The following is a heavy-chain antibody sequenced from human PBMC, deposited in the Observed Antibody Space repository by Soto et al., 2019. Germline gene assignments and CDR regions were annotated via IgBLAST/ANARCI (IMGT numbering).Heavy chain of an antibody. Sequence: GESLKISCKGSGYSFTSYWISWVRQMPGKGLEWMGRIDPSDSYTNYSPSFQGHVTISADKSISTAYLQWSSLKASDTAMYYCARQLLWFGKYYYYGMDVWGQGTTVTVSS. CDR1: GYSFTSYW. J-gene: IGHJ6*02. V-gene: IGHV5-10-1*01. CDR3: ARQLLWFGKYYYYGMDV. CDR2: IDPSDSYT. D-gene: IGHD3-10*01.